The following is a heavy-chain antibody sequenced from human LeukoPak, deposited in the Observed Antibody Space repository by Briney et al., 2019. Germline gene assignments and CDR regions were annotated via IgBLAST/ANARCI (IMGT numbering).Heavy chain of an antibody. CDR2: INSDGTTI. D-gene: IGHD6-13*01. CDR3: ARETIAHDAFDI. V-gene: IGHV3-74*01. J-gene: IGHJ3*02. Sequence: GGSLRLSCVASGFTFSSYWMHWVRQDPGKGLMWVSRINSDGTTINYADSVKGRFTISRDNAKNTLYLQMNSLRAEDTAVYYCARETIAHDAFDIWGQGTMVTVSS. CDR1: GFTFSSYW.